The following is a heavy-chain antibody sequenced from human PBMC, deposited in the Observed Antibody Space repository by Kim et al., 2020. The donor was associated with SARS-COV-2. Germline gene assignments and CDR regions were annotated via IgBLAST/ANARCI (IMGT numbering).Heavy chain of an antibody. J-gene: IGHJ4*02. CDR1: GGSIRSGGKF. CDR2: ISYSGNS. D-gene: IGHD2-2*01. CDR3: ARGQPLDY. Sequence: SETLSLTCSVSGGSIRSGGKFWTWIRQHPAKGLEWIGYISYSGNSHYSPSIRSRVSISLQTSENQFSLELTSVTAADTAVYYCARGQPLDYWGQGILVT. V-gene: IGHV4-31*03.